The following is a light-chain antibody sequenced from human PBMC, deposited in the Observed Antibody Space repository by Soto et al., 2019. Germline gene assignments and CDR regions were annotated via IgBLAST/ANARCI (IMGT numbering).Light chain of an antibody. CDR1: QRVGTS. V-gene: IGKV3-11*01. CDR2: DAS. CDR3: QQRSNWPPFT. J-gene: IGKJ3*01. Sequence: EIVLTQSPAALSLSPGEKVTLSCRASQRVGTSLAWYQQKPGQTPRLLIYDASNRATGIPARFSGSGSGTDFTLSIISLEPADFATYYCQQRSNWPPFTFGPGTKVEIK.